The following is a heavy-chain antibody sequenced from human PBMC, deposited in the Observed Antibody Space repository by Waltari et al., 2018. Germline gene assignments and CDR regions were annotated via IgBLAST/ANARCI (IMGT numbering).Heavy chain of an antibody. CDR3: ARDSNHWDPRYMDV. CDR2: ISVHSGAT. V-gene: IGHV1-18*01. CDR1: SSSL. J-gene: IGHJ6*03. D-gene: IGHD1-26*01. Sequence: QVQVVQSGAEVEKPGASVKVSCTTSSSSLSWVRPAPGQGLEWMGWISVHSGATNYAQNFRDRVIMTADTSTRTADLEVRNLRSDDTAVYYCARDSNHWDPRYMDVWGKGTTVTVSS.